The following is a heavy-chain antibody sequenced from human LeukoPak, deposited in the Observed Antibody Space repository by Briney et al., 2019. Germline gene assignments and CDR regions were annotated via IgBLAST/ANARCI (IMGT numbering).Heavy chain of an antibody. CDR1: GGTFSSYA. CDR3: ARTRLWEPRFNYYFDY. Sequence: SVKVSCKASGGTFSSYAISWVRQAPGQGLEWMGRIIPILGIANYAQKFQGRVTITADKSTSTAYMELSSLRSEDTAVYYCARTRLWEPRFNYYFDYWGQGTLVTVSS. J-gene: IGHJ4*02. CDR2: IIPILGIA. V-gene: IGHV1-69*04. D-gene: IGHD1-26*01.